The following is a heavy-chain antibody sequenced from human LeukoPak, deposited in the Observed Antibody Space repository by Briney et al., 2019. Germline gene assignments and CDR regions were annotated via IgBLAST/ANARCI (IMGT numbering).Heavy chain of an antibody. V-gene: IGHV3-21*01. D-gene: IGHD2-15*01. J-gene: IGHJ4*02. CDR1: GFTFSSYS. Sequence: GGSLRLSCAVSGFTFSSYSMNSVRQAPGKGLEWVSSISSSSSYIYYADSVKGRFTISRDNAKNSLYLQMNSLRAEDTAVYYCAREPSGGSRAYKAAYFDYWGQGTLVTVSS. CDR3: AREPSGGSRAYKAAYFDY. CDR2: ISSSSSYI.